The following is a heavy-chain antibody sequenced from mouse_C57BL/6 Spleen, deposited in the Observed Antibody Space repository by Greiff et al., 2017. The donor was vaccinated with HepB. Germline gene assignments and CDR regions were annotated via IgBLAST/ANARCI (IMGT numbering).Heavy chain of an antibody. V-gene: IGHV1-69*01. J-gene: IGHJ2*01. Sequence: QVQLKQPGAELVMPGASVKLSCKASGYTFTSYWMHWVKQRPGQGLEWIGEIDPSDSYTNYNQKFKGKSTLTVDKSSSTAYMQLSSLTSEDSAVYYCARGDSGYLDYWGQGTTLTVSS. D-gene: IGHD3-2*02. CDR3: ARGDSGYLDY. CDR1: GYTFTSYW. CDR2: IDPSDSYT.